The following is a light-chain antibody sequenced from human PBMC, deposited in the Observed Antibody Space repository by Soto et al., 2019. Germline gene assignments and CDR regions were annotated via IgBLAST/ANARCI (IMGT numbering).Light chain of an antibody. Sequence: IQLTQSPSSLSTSVGDSVTITCRASQSISNLLNWYQHKPGKAPDLLIYAASTLFSGVPSRFRGSGSGTDFTLTITSLQPDDFATYYCQQSYRAPYTFGQGTKLEIK. CDR3: QQSYRAPYT. CDR1: QSISNL. V-gene: IGKV1-39*01. J-gene: IGKJ2*01. CDR2: AAS.